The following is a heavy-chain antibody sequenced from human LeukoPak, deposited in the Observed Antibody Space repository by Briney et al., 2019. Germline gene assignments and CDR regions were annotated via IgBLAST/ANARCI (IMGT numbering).Heavy chain of an antibody. D-gene: IGHD3-9*01. CDR3: ARDRSLGGYDILTGYYRYYYGMDV. V-gene: IGHV3-23*01. CDR2: ISGSGGST. Sequence: AGGSLRLSCAASGFTFSSYAMSWVRQAPGKGLEWVSAISGSGGSTYYADSVKGRFTISRDNSKNTLYLQMNSLRAEDTAVYYCARDRSLGGYDILTGYYRYYYGMDVWGQGTTVTVSS. J-gene: IGHJ6*02. CDR1: GFTFSSYA.